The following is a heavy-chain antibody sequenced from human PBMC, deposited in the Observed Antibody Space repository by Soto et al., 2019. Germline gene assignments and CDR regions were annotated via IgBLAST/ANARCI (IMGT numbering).Heavy chain of an antibody. CDR2: IYPGDSDT. J-gene: IGHJ6*02. V-gene: IGHV5-51*01. Sequence: GAALKVSWKGSWDRIKDHWSVWVRQIHGKGLEWMGIIYPGDSDTRYSPSFQGQVTVSADKSITTAYVQWGSLKASDTAMYYCARQLSYSDSVVGKNQYYHGLDVWGQGTTVPAP. CDR1: WDRIKDHW. D-gene: IGHD4-17*01. CDR3: ARQLSYSDSVVGKNQYYHGLDV.